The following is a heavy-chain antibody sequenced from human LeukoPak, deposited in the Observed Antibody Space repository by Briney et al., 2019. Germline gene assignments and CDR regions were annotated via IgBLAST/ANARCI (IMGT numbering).Heavy chain of an antibody. CDR2: IRSKAYGGTT. J-gene: IGHJ5*02. V-gene: IGHV3-49*03. CDR3: TSQKDYYGSGSYWTFDP. CDR1: GFTFGDYV. D-gene: IGHD3-10*01. Sequence: PGGSLRFSCTASGFTFGDYVMSWFRQAPGKGLEWVGFIRSKAYGGTTEYAASVKGRFTISRDDSKSIAYVQMNSLKTEDTAVYYCTSQKDYYGSGSYWTFDPWGQGTLVTVSS.